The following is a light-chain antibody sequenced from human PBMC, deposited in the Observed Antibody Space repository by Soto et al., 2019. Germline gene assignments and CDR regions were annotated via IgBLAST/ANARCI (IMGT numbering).Light chain of an antibody. CDR3: QAYDSSLSVV. CDR2: VNI. J-gene: IGLJ2*01. Sequence: QSVLPQPPSVSGAPGQRVTISCTGSSSNIGAGYDVHWYQQLPGTAPKLLIYVNINRPSGVPDRFSGSKSGTSASLAITGLQAEDEAEYYCQAYDSSLSVVFGGVTKLTVL. V-gene: IGLV1-40*01. CDR1: SSNIGAGYD.